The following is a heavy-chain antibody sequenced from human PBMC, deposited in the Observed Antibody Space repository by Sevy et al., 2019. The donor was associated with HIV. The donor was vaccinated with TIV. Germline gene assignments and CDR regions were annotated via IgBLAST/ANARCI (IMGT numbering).Heavy chain of an antibody. Sequence: GGSLRLSCAASGFTFSSYWMHWVRQAPGKGLVWVSRINSDGSSTSYADSVKGGFTNSRDNAKNTLYLQMNSLRAEDTAVYYCAASKQDFQNDYWGQGTLVTVSS. CDR3: AASKQDFQNDY. CDR2: INSDGSST. J-gene: IGHJ4*02. V-gene: IGHV3-74*01. CDR1: GFTFSSYW. D-gene: IGHD3-3*01.